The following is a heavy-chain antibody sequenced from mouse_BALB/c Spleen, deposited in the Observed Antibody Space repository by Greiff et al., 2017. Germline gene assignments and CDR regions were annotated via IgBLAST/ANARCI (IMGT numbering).Heavy chain of an antibody. CDR2: ISTYYGDA. V-gene: IGHV1S137*01. J-gene: IGHJ4*01. CDR1: GYTFTDYA. D-gene: IGHD1-2*01. Sequence: VQLQQSGAELVRPGVSVKISCKGSGYTFTDYAMHWVKQSPAKSLEWIGVISTYYGDASYNQKFKGKATMTVDKSSSTAYMELARLTSEDSAIYYCARSATATDAMDYWGQGTSVTVSS. CDR3: ARSATATDAMDY.